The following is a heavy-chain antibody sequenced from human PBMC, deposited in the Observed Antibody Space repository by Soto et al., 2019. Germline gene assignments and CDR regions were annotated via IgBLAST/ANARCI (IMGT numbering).Heavy chain of an antibody. CDR2: IYHSGST. D-gene: IGHD3-9*01. CDR3: AREARRYDILTGYYNYYCMYF. CDR1: GGSISSGGYS. J-gene: IGHJ6*02. V-gene: IGHV4-30-2*01. Sequence: PSETLSLTCAVSGGSISSGGYSWSWIRQPTGKGLEWIGYIYHSGSTYYNPSLKRRVTISVDRSKNQYSLKLSSVTAADTAVYYFAREARRYDILTGYYNYYCMYFWGQGTTVTVSS.